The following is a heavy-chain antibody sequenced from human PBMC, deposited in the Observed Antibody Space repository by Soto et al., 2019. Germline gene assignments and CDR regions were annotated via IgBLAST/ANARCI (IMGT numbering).Heavy chain of an antibody. D-gene: IGHD3-9*01. CDR2: ISTRSHYI. CDR1: GFTFSNYN. Sequence: GGSLRLSCAASGFTFSNYNMNWVRQAPGKGLEWVASISTRSHYIYYADSLKGRFTISRDNAKNSEDLQISSLRAEDTAVYYCARDSSTGYYLSDFDYWGQGTLVTVSS. J-gene: IGHJ4*02. V-gene: IGHV3-21*01. CDR3: ARDSSTGYYLSDFDY.